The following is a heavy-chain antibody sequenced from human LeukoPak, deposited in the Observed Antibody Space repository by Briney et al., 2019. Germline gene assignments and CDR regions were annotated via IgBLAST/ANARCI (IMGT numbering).Heavy chain of an antibody. CDR2: ISWNSGSI. J-gene: IGHJ3*02. CDR1: GFTFDDYA. V-gene: IGHV3-9*01. Sequence: GRSLRLSCAASGFTFDDYAMHWVRHAPGKGLEWVSGISWNSGSIGYADSVKGRFTISRDNAKNSLYLQMNSLRAEDTAVYYCARDLGIFFDAFDIWGQGTMVTVSS. CDR3: ARDLGIFFDAFDI. D-gene: IGHD2-15*01.